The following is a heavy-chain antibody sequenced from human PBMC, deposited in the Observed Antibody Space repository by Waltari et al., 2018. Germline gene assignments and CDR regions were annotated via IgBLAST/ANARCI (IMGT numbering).Heavy chain of an antibody. D-gene: IGHD1-7*01. J-gene: IGHJ3*01. V-gene: IGHV3-74*01. CDR3: ASGNSHAFDL. Sequence: EVQLVESGGGLVQPGGSLRVSCTASGFTFSSYWMHWVRQVPGKGLLWVSRSNSDGSGTSYADSAKGRFTISRDNAKNTLFLQMNSLRGEDTAVYYCASGNSHAFDLWGQGTMVTVSS. CDR1: GFTFSSYW. CDR2: SNSDGSGT.